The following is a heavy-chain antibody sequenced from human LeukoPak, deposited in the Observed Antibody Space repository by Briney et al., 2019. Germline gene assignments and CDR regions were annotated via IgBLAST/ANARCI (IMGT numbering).Heavy chain of an antibody. V-gene: IGHV3-74*01. Sequence: GGSLRLSCAASGFIFSSYWMHWVRQAPGKGLVWVSRIHSDGSDTTYADSVKGRFTISRDNAKNTLYLQMNSLRAEDTAVYYCARVLDPGYSSGWTFDYWGQGTLVTVSS. CDR2: IHSDGSDT. D-gene: IGHD6-19*01. J-gene: IGHJ4*02. CDR1: GFIFSSYW. CDR3: ARVLDPGYSSGWTFDY.